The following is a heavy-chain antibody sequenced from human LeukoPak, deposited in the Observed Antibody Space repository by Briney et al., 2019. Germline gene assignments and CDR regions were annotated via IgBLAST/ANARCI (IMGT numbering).Heavy chain of an antibody. Sequence: GGSLRLSCAASGFTFGDYYMTWIRQVPGEGLEWLAYISNTGTTIYYAASVKGRFTISRDNAKNSLYLQMNSLRAEDTAVYYCARQSGYSIYYYYYMDVWGKGTTVTVSS. CDR2: ISNTGTTI. J-gene: IGHJ6*03. D-gene: IGHD5-18*01. V-gene: IGHV3-11*04. CDR3: ARQSGYSIYYYYYMDV. CDR1: GFTFGDYY.